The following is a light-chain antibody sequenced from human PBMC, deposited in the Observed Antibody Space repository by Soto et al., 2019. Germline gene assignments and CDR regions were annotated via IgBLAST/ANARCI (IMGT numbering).Light chain of an antibody. CDR2: SNN. J-gene: IGLJ2*01. CDR3: AAWDDSLNGVV. CDR1: SSQIGSNT. Sequence: QSVLTQPPSASVTPGQRVTISCSGSSSQIGSNTVNWYQQLPGTAPKLLIYSNNQRPSGVPDRFSGSKSGTSASLAISGLQSEDEDDDYCAAWDDSLNGVVFGGGTKLTVL. V-gene: IGLV1-44*01.